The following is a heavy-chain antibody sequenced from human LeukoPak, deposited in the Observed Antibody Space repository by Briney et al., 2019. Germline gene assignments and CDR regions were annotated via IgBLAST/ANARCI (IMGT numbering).Heavy chain of an antibody. CDR3: AKDQCTSTSCYKGDY. D-gene: IGHD2-2*02. CDR2: IIGSGGST. V-gene: IGHV3-23*01. CDR1: GFTFSTYA. Sequence: GGSLRLSCAASGFTFSTYAMSWVRQAPGKGLEWVSAIIGSGGSTYYADSVKGRFTISRDNSKNTLYLQMDSLRAEDTAVYYCAKDQCTSTSCYKGDYWGQGTLVTVSS. J-gene: IGHJ4*02.